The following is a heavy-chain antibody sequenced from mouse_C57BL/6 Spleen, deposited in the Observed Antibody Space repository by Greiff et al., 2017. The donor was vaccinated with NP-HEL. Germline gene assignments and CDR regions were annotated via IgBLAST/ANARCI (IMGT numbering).Heavy chain of an antibody. Sequence: VQGVESGAELVRPGASVTLSCKASGYTFTDYEMHWVKQTPVHGLEWIGAIDPETGGTAYNQKFKGKAILTADKSSSTAYMELRSLTSEDSAVYYCTSYYSNYFYAMDYWGQGTSVTVSS. CDR2: IDPETGGT. J-gene: IGHJ4*01. CDR1: GYTFTDYE. D-gene: IGHD2-5*01. CDR3: TSYYSNYFYAMDY. V-gene: IGHV1-15*01.